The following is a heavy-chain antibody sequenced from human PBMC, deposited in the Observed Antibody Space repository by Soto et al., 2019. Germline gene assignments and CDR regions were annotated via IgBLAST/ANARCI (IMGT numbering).Heavy chain of an antibody. CDR3: ARSGWYFPFDY. Sequence: QVQLGQSGAEVKKPGASVKVSCQASGYTFTSYDINWVRQATGHGLEWMGWMNPNSGNTGYAQKVQGRVTMTRNNSISTAYMELSSLRSEDTVVYYCARSGWYFPFDYWGQGTLVTVSS. J-gene: IGHJ4*02. CDR1: GYTFTSYD. D-gene: IGHD6-19*01. CDR2: MNPNSGNT. V-gene: IGHV1-8*01.